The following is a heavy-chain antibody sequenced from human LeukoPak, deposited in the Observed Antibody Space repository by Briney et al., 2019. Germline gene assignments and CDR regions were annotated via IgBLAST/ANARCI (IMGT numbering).Heavy chain of an antibody. CDR1: GYTFTSYD. Sequence: GASVKVSCKASGYTFTSYDINWVRQATGQGLEWMGWMNPNSGNTGYAQKFQGRVTVTRNTSISTAYMELSSLRSEDTAVYYCAYSSGWYYSLDYWGQGTLVTVSS. CDR3: AYSSGWYYSLDY. J-gene: IGHJ4*02. D-gene: IGHD6-19*01. CDR2: MNPNSGNT. V-gene: IGHV1-8*01.